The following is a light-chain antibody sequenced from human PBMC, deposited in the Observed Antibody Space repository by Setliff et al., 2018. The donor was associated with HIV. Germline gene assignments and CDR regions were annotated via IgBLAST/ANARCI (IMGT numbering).Light chain of an antibody. CDR1: SSDVGGYDY. CDR3: CSYTSSTTLV. V-gene: IGLV2-14*01. Sequence: QPVLAQPASVSGSPGQSITISCTGTSSDVGGYDYVSWYQQHPGKVPKLMLYEVGNRPSGVSNRFSGSKSGNTASLTISGLQAEDEADYYCCSYTSSTTLVFGTGTRSPS. CDR2: EVG. J-gene: IGLJ1*01.